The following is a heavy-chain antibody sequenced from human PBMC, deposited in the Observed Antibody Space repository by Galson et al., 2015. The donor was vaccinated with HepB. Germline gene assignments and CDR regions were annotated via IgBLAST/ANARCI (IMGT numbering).Heavy chain of an antibody. J-gene: IGHJ4*02. CDR3: VKGGDDYVWGTPYYFGH. D-gene: IGHD3-16*01. CDR1: GFIFSTYI. V-gene: IGHV3-64D*06. CDR2: IKTNGGST. Sequence: SLRLSCAASGFIFSTYIMQWVRQAPGKGLEYVSAIKTNGGSTHYADSVKGRFTISRDNSKNTLYLQMSSLRPEDTAMYYCVKGGDDYVWGTPYYFGHWGQGTLVTVSS.